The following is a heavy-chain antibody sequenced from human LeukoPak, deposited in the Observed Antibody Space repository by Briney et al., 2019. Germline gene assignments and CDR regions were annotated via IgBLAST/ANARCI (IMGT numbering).Heavy chain of an antibody. Sequence: SETLSLTXAVXXXXXXGXXXXWIRQXXXXXXXXXGEINHSGSTNYNPSLKSRVTISVDTSKNQFSLKLSSVTAADTAVYYCARDNRTSCFLDYWGQGTLVTVSS. CDR3: ARDNRTSCFLDY. CDR1: XXXXXGXX. J-gene: IGHJ4*02. CDR2: INHSGST. V-gene: IGHV4-34*01. D-gene: IGHD2-2*01.